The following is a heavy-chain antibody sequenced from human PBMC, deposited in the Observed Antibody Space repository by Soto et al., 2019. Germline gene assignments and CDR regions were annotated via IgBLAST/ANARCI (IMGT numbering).Heavy chain of an antibody. CDR2: ISGGGGNT. V-gene: IGHV3-23*01. CDR3: AKERLGRGADY. Sequence: EVQLLESGGGLVQPGGSLRLSCAASGFTFSNYAMSWGRQTPGKGLERVSTISGGGGNTYYPDSVKGRFTISRDNSKDTVYLQMNSLRAEDTAIYYCAKERLGRGADYWGQGALVTVTS. CDR1: GFTFSNYA. J-gene: IGHJ4*02.